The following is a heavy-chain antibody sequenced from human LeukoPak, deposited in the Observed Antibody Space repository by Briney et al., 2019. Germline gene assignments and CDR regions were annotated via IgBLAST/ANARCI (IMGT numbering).Heavy chain of an antibody. CDR2: IRYDGSNK. CDR1: GFTFSSYG. V-gene: IGHV3-30*02. J-gene: IGHJ5*02. Sequence: GGSLRLSCAASGFTFSSYGMHWVRQAPGKGLEWGAFIRYDGSNKYYADSVKGRFTISRDNSRNTLYLQMNSLGAEDAAVYYCAKDKPEWYNWKNWFDPWGQGTLVTVSS. D-gene: IGHD1-20*01. CDR3: AKDKPEWYNWKNWFDP.